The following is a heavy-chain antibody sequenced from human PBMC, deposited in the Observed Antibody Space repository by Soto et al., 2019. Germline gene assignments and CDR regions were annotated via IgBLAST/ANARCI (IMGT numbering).Heavy chain of an antibody. CDR3: ATGGLFSS. CDR2: INHSGYT. Sequence: QVRLQQWGAGLLKPSQTLSLTCGISGGYFSANYWSWIRQAPGKGPEWLGEINHSGYTDYNPSLQSRVTISADTSKNLFSLNLSSVTAADTAVYYCATGGLFSSWGQGTLVTVSS. J-gene: IGHJ5*02. V-gene: IGHV4-34*02. CDR1: GGYFSANY. D-gene: IGHD3-3*01.